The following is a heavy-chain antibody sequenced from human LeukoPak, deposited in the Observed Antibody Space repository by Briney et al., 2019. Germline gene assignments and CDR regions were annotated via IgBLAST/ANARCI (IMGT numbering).Heavy chain of an antibody. Sequence: GGSLRLSCAASGFTFSSYAMSWVRQAPGKGLEWVSAISGSGGSTYYADSVKGRFTISRDNSKNTLYLQMNSLRAEDTAVYYCAKNIGIFGVANSLDYWGQGTLVTVSS. D-gene: IGHD3-3*02. V-gene: IGHV3-23*01. CDR3: AKNIGIFGVANSLDY. J-gene: IGHJ4*02. CDR1: GFTFSSYA. CDR2: ISGSGGST.